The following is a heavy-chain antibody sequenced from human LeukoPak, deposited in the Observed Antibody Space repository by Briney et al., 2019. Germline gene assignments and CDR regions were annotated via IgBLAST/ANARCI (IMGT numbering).Heavy chain of an antibody. Sequence: GGSLRLSCAASGFAFSSYGMHWVRQAPGKGLEWVAVISYDVGKKYYADSVKGRFTISRDNSKNTLYLQMNSLRAEDTAVYYCAKDSAFYYIDVWGKGTTVIISS. CDR2: ISYDVGKK. CDR3: AKDSAFYYIDV. D-gene: IGHD3-10*01. V-gene: IGHV3-30*18. CDR1: GFAFSSYG. J-gene: IGHJ6*03.